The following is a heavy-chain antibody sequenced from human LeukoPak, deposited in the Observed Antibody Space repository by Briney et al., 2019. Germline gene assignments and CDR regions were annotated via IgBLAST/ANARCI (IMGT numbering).Heavy chain of an antibody. Sequence: PGGSLRLSCAASEFTFSSYSMNWVRQAPGKGLEWVAVISYDGSNKYYADSVKGRFTISRDNSKNTLYLQMNSLRAEDTAVYYCAKERGYSYGPTGYWGQGTLVTVSS. V-gene: IGHV3-30*18. D-gene: IGHD5-18*01. CDR1: EFTFSSYS. CDR2: ISYDGSNK. CDR3: AKERGYSYGPTGY. J-gene: IGHJ4*02.